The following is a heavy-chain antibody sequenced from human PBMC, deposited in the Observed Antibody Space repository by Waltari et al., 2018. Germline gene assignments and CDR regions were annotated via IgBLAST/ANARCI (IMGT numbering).Heavy chain of an antibody. V-gene: IGHV4-39*01. CDR2: IYYSGST. CDR1: GGSISSSSYY. J-gene: IGHJ4*02. CDR3: ARRRSSTSLLLLDY. Sequence: QLQLQESGPGLVKPSETLSLTCTVSGGSISSSSYYWGWIRQPPGKGLEWIGSIYYSGSTYYNPALKSRVTIPVDTSKNQFSLKLSSVTAADTAGYYCARRRSSTSLLLLDYWGQGTLVTVSS. D-gene: IGHD2-2*01.